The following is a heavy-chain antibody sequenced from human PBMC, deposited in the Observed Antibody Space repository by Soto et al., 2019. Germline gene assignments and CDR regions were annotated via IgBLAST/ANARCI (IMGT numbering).Heavy chain of an antibody. J-gene: IGHJ2*01. D-gene: IGHD3-22*01. V-gene: IGHV1-69*01. Sequence: QVQLVQSGAEVKKPGSSVKVSCKASGGTFSSYAISWVRQAPGQGLEWMGGIIPIFGTANYAQKFQGRVTSTGDESTSAAYMELSSLRSEDTAVYYCARRLYDRGVRWYFDLWGRGTLVTVSS. CDR1: GGTFSSYA. CDR3: ARRLYDRGVRWYFDL. CDR2: IIPIFGTA.